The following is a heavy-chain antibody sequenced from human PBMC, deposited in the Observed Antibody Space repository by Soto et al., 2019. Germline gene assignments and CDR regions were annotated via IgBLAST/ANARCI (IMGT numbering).Heavy chain of an antibody. D-gene: IGHD6-19*01. CDR2: INSDGSGT. V-gene: IGHV3-74*01. CDR1: GFTFSNYW. CDR3: AKERSSGWSFDY. Sequence: GGSLRLSCAASGFTFSNYWMHWVRQAPGKGLVWVSRINSDGSGTSYADSVKGRFTISRDNSKNTLYLQMNSLRAEDTAVFYCAKERSSGWSFDYWGQGTLVTVSS. J-gene: IGHJ4*02.